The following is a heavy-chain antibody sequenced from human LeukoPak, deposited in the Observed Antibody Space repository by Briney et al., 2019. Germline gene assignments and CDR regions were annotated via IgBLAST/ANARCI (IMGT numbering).Heavy chain of an antibody. V-gene: IGHV3-74*01. Sequence: GGSLRLSCAASGFNFASNWMHWVRQTPGKGLMWVSRINSGGSGTSYADSVEGRFTISRDNAKNTLYLHMNNLRAEDTAVYYCARDMYSSGWEGSFDYWGQGTLVTVSS. D-gene: IGHD6-19*01. CDR3: ARDMYSSGWEGSFDY. CDR1: GFNFASNW. CDR2: INSGGSGT. J-gene: IGHJ4*02.